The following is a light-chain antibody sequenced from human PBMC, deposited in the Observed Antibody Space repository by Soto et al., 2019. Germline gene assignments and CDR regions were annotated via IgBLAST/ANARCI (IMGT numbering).Light chain of an antibody. Sequence: ESVLTQSPGTLSLSPVERATLSCSASQSVTNRYFAWYQQRPGQAPSLLIYGISNRATGIPDRFSGCGSGSDFTLTISGLEPVDCVLSYCQQYSSLPQSFGKRTKLDVK. CDR1: QSVTNRY. CDR3: QQYSSLPQS. CDR2: GIS. V-gene: IGKV3-20*01. J-gene: IGKJ2*01.